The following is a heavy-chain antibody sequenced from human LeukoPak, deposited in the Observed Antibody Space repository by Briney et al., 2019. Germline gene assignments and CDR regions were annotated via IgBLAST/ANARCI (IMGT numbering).Heavy chain of an antibody. CDR2: INPSGGST. CDR1: GYTFTSYY. D-gene: IGHD3-22*01. Sequence: ASVKVSCKASGYTFTSYYMHWVRQAPGQGLEWMGIINPSGGSTSYAQKFQGTVTMTRDTSTSTVYMELSSLRSEATAVYYCARASHYDSSGYYYADFDYWGREPWSPSPQ. J-gene: IGHJ4*02. V-gene: IGHV1-46*01. CDR3: ARASHYDSSGYYYADFDY.